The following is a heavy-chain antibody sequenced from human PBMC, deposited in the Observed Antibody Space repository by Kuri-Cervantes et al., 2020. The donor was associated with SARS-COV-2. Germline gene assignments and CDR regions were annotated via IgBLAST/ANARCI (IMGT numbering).Heavy chain of an antibody. CDR1: GGSFSGYY. D-gene: IGHD3-3*01. V-gene: IGHV4-34*01. J-gene: IGHJ5*02. Sequence: SETLSLTCAVYGGSFSGYYWSWIRQPPGKGLEWIGEINHSGSTNYNPSLKSRVTISVDTSKNQFSLKLRSVTAADTAVYYCARDILSSDSWSGYYRPPGRWFDPWGQGTLVTVSS. CDR3: ARDILSSDSWSGYYRPPGRWFDP. CDR2: INHSGST.